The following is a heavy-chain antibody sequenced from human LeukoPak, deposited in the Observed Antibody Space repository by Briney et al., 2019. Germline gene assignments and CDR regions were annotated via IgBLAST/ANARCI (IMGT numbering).Heavy chain of an antibody. J-gene: IGHJ6*03. CDR2: INGDGSRT. CDR3: ASAYFMDV. CDR1: GFTFSTYW. V-gene: IGHV3-74*01. Sequence: GGSLRLSCAASGFTFSTYWMHWVRQAPGKGMVWVSSINGDGSRTVYADSVKDRFTISRDNGENTLFLQMNSLRAEDTAVYHCASAYFMDVWGKGTTVTVSS.